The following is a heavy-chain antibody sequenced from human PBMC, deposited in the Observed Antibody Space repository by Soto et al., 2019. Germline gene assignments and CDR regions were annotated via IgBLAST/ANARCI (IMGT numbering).Heavy chain of an antibody. D-gene: IGHD2-21*02. CDR3: ARWAVVVSGAFDI. CDR2: IYYSGSA. CDR1: GGSISSGDYY. V-gene: IGHV4-30-4*01. Sequence: QVQLQESGPGLVKPSQTLSLTCTVSGGSISSGDYYWSWIRQPPGKGLEWIGYIYYSGSAYYNPSLKSRVTTSVDTFKNQFTRKLSSVTAADTAVYYCARWAVVVSGAFDIWGQGTMVTVSS. J-gene: IGHJ3*02.